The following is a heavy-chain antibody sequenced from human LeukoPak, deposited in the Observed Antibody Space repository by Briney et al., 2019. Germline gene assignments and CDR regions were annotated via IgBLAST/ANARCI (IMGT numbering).Heavy chain of an antibody. V-gene: IGHV3-23*01. CDR3: AKATRGSAMVMASSNYFDY. CDR1: GFTFSSYA. J-gene: IGHJ4*02. Sequence: EGSLRLSCAASGFTFSSYAMSWVRQAPGKGLEWVSAISGSGGSTYYADSVKGRFTISRDNSKNTLYLQMNSLRAEDTAVYYCAKATRGSAMVMASSNYFDYWGQGTLDTVSS. CDR2: ISGSGGST. D-gene: IGHD5-18*01.